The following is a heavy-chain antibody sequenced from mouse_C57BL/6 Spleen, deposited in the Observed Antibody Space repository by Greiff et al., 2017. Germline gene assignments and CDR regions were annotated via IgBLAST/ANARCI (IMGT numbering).Heavy chain of an antibody. V-gene: IGHV5-6*01. CDR1: GFTFSSYG. J-gene: IGHJ3*01. Sequence: EVKLVESGADLVKPGGSLKLSCAASGFTFSSYGMSWVRQTPDPGLEWVATITSGGSYTYYPDSVKGRFTISRDNAKNTLYLQMSSLKSEDTAMYYCAREGYGQGAYWGQGTLLTVSA. CDR2: ITSGGSYT. D-gene: IGHD2-10*02. CDR3: AREGYGQGAY.